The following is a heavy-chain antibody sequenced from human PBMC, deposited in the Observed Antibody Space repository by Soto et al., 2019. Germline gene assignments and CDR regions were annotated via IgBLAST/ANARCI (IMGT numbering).Heavy chain of an antibody. CDR1: GFTFSSYS. D-gene: IGHD3-3*01. J-gene: IGHJ4*02. V-gene: IGHV3-48*01. CDR2: ISSSSSTI. CDR3: ARDHYDFWSVVGYFDY. Sequence: EVQLVESGGGLVQPGGSLRLSCAASGFTFSSYSMNWVRQAPGKGLEWVSYISSSSSTIYYADSVKGRFTISRDNAKNSLYLQMNSLRAEDTAVYYCARDHYDFWSVVGYFDYWGQGTLVTVSS.